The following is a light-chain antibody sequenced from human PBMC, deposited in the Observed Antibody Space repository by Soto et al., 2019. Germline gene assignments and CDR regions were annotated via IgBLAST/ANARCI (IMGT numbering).Light chain of an antibody. CDR1: QSVSSSF. Sequence: EIVFAQSPRTLSLSPVESATLSRSPTQSVSSSFLAWYQQKAGQAPRLLIYGASRRATGIPDRFSGSGSGTDFTLTISRLEPEDVAVYYCQQYVSSPWAFGQGTKVDIK. V-gene: IGKV3-20*01. CDR3: QQYVSSPWA. J-gene: IGKJ1*01. CDR2: GAS.